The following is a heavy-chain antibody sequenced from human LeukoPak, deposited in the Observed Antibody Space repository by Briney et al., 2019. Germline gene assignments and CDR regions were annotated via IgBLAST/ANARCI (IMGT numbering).Heavy chain of an antibody. D-gene: IGHD6-13*01. J-gene: IGHJ3*02. Sequence: PGGSLRLSCAASGFTFGSYWMHWVRQAPGKGLVWVSRINSDGSSTTYADSVKGRFTISRDNAKNTLYLQLSSLRADDTAVYYCARAQGGIAAAPMGFDIWGQGTMVTVSS. V-gene: IGHV3-74*01. CDR1: GFTFGSYW. CDR2: INSDGSST. CDR3: ARAQGGIAAAPMGFDI.